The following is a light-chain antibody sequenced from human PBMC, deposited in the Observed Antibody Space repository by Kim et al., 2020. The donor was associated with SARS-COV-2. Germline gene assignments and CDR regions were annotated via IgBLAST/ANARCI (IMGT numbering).Light chain of an antibody. Sequence: DIQMTQSPSSLSASVGDRVTITCRASQRISNYLNWYQQKPGKAPKVLIYAASTLQSGVPSRFSGSGSGTGFTLTISSLQPEDFATYYCQQSYSNPPEYTFGQGTKLEI. CDR1: QRISNY. CDR2: AAS. J-gene: IGKJ2*01. V-gene: IGKV1-39*01. CDR3: QQSYSNPPEYT.